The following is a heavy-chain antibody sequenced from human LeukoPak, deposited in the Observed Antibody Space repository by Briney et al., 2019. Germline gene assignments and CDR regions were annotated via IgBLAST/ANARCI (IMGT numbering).Heavy chain of an antibody. CDR2: INPSGGST. D-gene: IGHD4-23*01. J-gene: IGHJ3*02. V-gene: IGHV1-46*01. Sequence: ASVKVSCKASGYTFTSHYMHWVRQAPGQGLEWMGIINPSGGSTSYAQKFQGRVTMTRDTSTSTVYMELSSLRSEDTAVYYCARGRGDDYGGNWNAFDIWGQGTMVTVSS. CDR1: GYTFTSHY. CDR3: ARGRGDDYGGNWNAFDI.